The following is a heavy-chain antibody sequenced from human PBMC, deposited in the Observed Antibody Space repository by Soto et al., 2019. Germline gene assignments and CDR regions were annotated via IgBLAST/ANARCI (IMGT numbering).Heavy chain of an antibody. V-gene: IGHV2-5*02. CDR2: IYWDDDK. J-gene: IGHJ4*02. CDR3: AHSTFLVGAHYYFDY. Sequence: QITLKESGPTLVKPTQTLTLTCTFSGFSLSTSGVGVGWIRQPPGKALEWLALIYWDDDKRYSPSLKSRLTITKDTSKNQVVLTMTNMDPVDTATYYCAHSTFLVGAHYYFDYWGQGTLVTVSS. D-gene: IGHD1-26*01. CDR1: GFSLSTSGVG.